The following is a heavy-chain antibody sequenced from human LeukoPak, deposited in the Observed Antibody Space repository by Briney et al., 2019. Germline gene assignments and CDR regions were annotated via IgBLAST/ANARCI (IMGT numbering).Heavy chain of an antibody. J-gene: IGHJ4*02. D-gene: IGHD2-21*01. Sequence: SETLSLTCTVSGGSISSYYWSWIRQPPGKGLEWIGYIYYSGSTNYNPSLKSRVTISVDTSKNQFSLKLSSVTAADTAVYYCARMGIGVARYYFDYWGQGTLVTVSS. V-gene: IGHV4-59*08. CDR2: IYYSGST. CDR3: ARMGIGVARYYFDY. CDR1: GGSISSYY.